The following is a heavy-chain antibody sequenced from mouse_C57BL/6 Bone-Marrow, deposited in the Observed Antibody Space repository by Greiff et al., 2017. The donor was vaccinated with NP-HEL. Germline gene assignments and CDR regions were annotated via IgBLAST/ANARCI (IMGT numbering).Heavy chain of an antibody. V-gene: IGHV6-6*01. D-gene: IGHD1-1*01. Sequence: SGLVFFQPLFSLPLSFAASLFTFLYALMDWVRQSPDKGLEWVAEIRNKANNHATYYAESVKGRFTIAKDDSKSSVYLQMNSLRAEDTGIYYCTRGLYYGSSRGPWFAYWGKGTLVTVSA. CDR1: LFTFLYAL. J-gene: IGHJ3*01. CDR2: IRNKANNHAT. CDR3: TRGLYYGSSRGPWFAY.